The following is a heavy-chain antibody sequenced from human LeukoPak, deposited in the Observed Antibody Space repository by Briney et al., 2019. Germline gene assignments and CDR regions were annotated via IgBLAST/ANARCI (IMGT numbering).Heavy chain of an antibody. J-gene: IGHJ4*02. CDR1: GYTFNSYD. CDR3: ARVLRYDFWSAYYFDY. D-gene: IGHD3-3*01. CDR2: ISTYNGNT. Sequence: ASVKVSCKASGYTFNSYDISWVRQAPGQGLEWMAWISTYNGNTNYAQKVQGRATMATDTSTSTAYMELRSLRSDDTAVYYCARVLRYDFWSAYYFDYWGQGTLVTVSS. V-gene: IGHV1-18*01.